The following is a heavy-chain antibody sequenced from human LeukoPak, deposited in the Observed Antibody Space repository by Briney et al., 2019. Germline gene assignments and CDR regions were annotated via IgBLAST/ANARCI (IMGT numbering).Heavy chain of an antibody. D-gene: IGHD6-13*01. V-gene: IGHV3-53*01. J-gene: IGHJ4*02. CDR2: IYSSGST. Sequence: GGSLRLSCAASGFTVNANYMSWVRHAPGKGLEGVSLIYSSGSTYYADSVKGRFTISRDKSKNTLYLQVNGLRAEDTAVYYCAARYSSSWYAYWGQGTLVTVSS. CDR3: AARYSSSWYAY. CDR1: GFTVNANY.